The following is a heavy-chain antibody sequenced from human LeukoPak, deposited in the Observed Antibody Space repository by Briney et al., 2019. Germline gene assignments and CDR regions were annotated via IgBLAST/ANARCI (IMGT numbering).Heavy chain of an antibody. D-gene: IGHD1-26*01. Sequence: RGSLRLSCAASGFTFSSYAMHWVRQAPGKGLEWVAVISYDGSNKYYADSVKGRFTISRDNSKNTLYLQMNSLRAEDTAVYYCARDGELPFDYWGQGTLVTVSS. J-gene: IGHJ4*02. V-gene: IGHV3-30*04. CDR3: ARDGELPFDY. CDR1: GFTFSSYA. CDR2: ISYDGSNK.